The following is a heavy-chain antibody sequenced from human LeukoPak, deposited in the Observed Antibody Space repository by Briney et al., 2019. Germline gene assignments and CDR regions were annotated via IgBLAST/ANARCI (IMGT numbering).Heavy chain of an antibody. V-gene: IGHV3-48*01. CDR3: AKDRSQVRGAQPEEFDP. D-gene: IGHD3-10*01. CDR2: ISSSSSSI. Sequence: GGSLRLSCAASGFTFSRYSMNWVRQAPGKGLEWVSYISSSSSSIKYADSVKGRFTISRDNSKNTLYLQMNSLRAEDTAVYYCAKDRSQVRGAQPEEFDPWGQGTLVTVSS. J-gene: IGHJ5*02. CDR1: GFTFSRYS.